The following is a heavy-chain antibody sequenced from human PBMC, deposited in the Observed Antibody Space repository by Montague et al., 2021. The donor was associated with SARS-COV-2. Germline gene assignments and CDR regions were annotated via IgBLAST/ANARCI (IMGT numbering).Heavy chain of an antibody. V-gene: IGHV6-1*01. Sequence: CAISGDSVARNRATWNWDRQSPSRVLEWLGRTYYRSKWYNDYAVSVRGRVTINPDTSKNQFSLQLNSVTPEDTAIYYCTSGREGNYNVMDVWGQGTTVTVSS. D-gene: IGHD1-1*01. CDR1: GDSVARNRAT. J-gene: IGHJ6*02. CDR2: TYYRSKWYN. CDR3: TSGREGNYNVMDV.